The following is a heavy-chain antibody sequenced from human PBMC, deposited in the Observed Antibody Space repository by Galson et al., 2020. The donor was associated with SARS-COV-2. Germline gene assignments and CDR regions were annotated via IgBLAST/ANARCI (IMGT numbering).Heavy chain of an antibody. D-gene: IGHD3-3*01. CDR1: GFTFSRYG. CDR2: IYSGGST. CDR3: ARVITIFGVVIEDRFIDY. J-gene: IGHJ4*02. Sequence: GGSLRLSCAASGFTFSRYGMSWVRQAPGQGLEWVSVIYSGGSTYYADSVKGRFTISRDNSKNTLYLQMNSLRAEDTAVYYCARVITIFGVVIEDRFIDYWGQGTLVTVSS. V-gene: IGHV3-66*02.